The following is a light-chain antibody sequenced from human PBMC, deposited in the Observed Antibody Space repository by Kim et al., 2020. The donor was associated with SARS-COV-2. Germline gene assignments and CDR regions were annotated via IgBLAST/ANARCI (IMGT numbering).Light chain of an antibody. J-gene: IGKJ2*01. V-gene: IGKV3-20*01. CDR1: QRMRCSY. Sequence: SLEEGTTHSCWASQRMRCSYLDWCQKKPGQGPRLLSHGASRRATGIPERVSGSGTGADFSLTISRLEHEDFAVYYCQQYGSTHRTVGQGTKLDI. CDR3: QQYGSTHRT. CDR2: GAS.